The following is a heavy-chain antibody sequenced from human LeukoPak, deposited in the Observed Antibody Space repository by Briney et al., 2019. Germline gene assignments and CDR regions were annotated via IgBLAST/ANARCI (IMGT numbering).Heavy chain of an antibody. J-gene: IGHJ4*02. V-gene: IGHV3-74*01. Sequence: GGSLRLSCAASGFTFSSYSMNWVRQAPGKGLVWVSRINSDGSSTSYADSVKGRFTISRDKAKNTLYLQMNSLRAEDTAVYYCVLGIAAADYWGQGTLVTVSS. CDR3: VLGIAAADY. CDR2: INSDGSST. CDR1: GFTFSSYS. D-gene: IGHD6-13*01.